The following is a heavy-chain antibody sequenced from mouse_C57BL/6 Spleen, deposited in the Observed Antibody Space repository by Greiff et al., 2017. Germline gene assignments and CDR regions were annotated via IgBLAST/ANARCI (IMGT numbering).Heavy chain of an antibody. J-gene: IGHJ2*01. V-gene: IGHV1-64*01. CDR1: GYTFTSYW. CDR3: ARSDYGNYVESFFDY. D-gene: IGHD2-1*01. CDR2: IHPNSGST. Sequence: QVQLQQSGAELVKPGASVKLSCKASGYTFTSYWMHWVKQRPGQGLEWIGMIHPNSGSTNYNEKFKSKATLTVDKSSSTAYMQLSSLTSEDSAVYYCARSDYGNYVESFFDYWGQGTTLTVSS.